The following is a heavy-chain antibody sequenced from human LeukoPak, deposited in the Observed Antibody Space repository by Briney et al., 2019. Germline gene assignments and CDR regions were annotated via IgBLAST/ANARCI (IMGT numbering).Heavy chain of an antibody. J-gene: IGHJ4*02. CDR2: IRSDGGDM. CDR3: ARDLISGSGSRDY. V-gene: IGHV3-74*01. Sequence: GGSLRLSCAASGFPFSNYWMHWLRQAPGKGLVWVSRIRSDGGDMNYADSVKGRFTVSRDNARNTLYLLMNKLRAEDTAVYYCARDLISGSGSRDYWGQGALVTVSS. D-gene: IGHD3-10*01. CDR1: GFPFSNYW.